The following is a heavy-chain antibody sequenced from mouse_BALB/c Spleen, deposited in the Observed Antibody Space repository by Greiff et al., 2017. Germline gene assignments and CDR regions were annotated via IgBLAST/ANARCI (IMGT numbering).Heavy chain of an antibody. D-gene: IGHD2-3*01. V-gene: IGHV6-6*02. Sequence: EVKLEESGGGLVQPGGSMKLSCVASGFTFSNYWMNWVRQSPEKGLEWVAEIRLKSNNYATHYAESVKGRFTISRDDSKSSVYLQMNNLRAEDTGIYYCTRARYDGYYGLFDYWGQGTTLTVSS. J-gene: IGHJ2*01. CDR2: IRLKSNNYAT. CDR1: GFTFSNYW. CDR3: TRARYDGYYGLFDY.